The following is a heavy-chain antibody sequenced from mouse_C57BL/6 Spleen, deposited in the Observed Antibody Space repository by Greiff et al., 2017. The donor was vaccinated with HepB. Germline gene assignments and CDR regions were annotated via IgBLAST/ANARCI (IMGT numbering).Heavy chain of an antibody. V-gene: IGHV10-1*01. J-gene: IGHJ2*01. D-gene: IGHD1-1*01. CDR2: IRSKSNNYAT. CDR1: GFSFNTYA. CDR3: VRQEYYYGSSYFDY. Sequence: EVKLVEFGGGLVQPKGSLKLSCAASGFSFNTYAMNWVRQAPGKGLEWVARIRSKSNNYATYYADSVKDRFTISRDDSESMLYLQMNNLKTEDTAMYYCVRQEYYYGSSYFDYWGQGTTLTVSS.